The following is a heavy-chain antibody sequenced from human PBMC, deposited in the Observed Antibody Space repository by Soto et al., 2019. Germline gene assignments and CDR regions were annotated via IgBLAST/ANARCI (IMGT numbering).Heavy chain of an antibody. V-gene: IGHV4-28*03. Sequence: QVQLQESGPGLVKPSDTLSLICAVSGYSISSSNWWGWIRQPPGKGLEWIGNIYYSGSAYYNPSLKXRFTLSXXTSKNQFSLKLTSVTAVDTAVYYCARGDYAKAFDIWGQGTTVTVSS. J-gene: IGHJ3*02. CDR3: ARGDYAKAFDI. CDR1: GYSISSSNW. D-gene: IGHD2-2*01. CDR2: IYYSGSA.